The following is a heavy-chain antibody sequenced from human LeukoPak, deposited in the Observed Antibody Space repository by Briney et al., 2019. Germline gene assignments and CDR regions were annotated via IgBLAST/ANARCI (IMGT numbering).Heavy chain of an antibody. Sequence: GASVKVSCKASGYTFATCDINWVRQATGQGLEWMGIINPTGGSTTYAQKFQGRVTMPRDTSTSTVYMELSSLRSDDTAVYYCARTAARRFDYWGQGTLVTVSS. J-gene: IGHJ4*02. D-gene: IGHD6-6*01. CDR1: GYTFATCD. V-gene: IGHV1-46*01. CDR3: ARTAARRFDY. CDR2: INPTGGST.